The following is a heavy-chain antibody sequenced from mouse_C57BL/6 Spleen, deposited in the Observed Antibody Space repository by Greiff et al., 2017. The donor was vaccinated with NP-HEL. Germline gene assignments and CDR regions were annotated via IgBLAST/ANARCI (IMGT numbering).Heavy chain of an antibody. D-gene: IGHD1-1*01. CDR1: GYAFSSSW. CDR3: ARNYGSSYPCAY. CDR2: IYPGDGDT. J-gene: IGHJ3*01. V-gene: IGHV1-82*01. Sequence: QVQLQQSGPELVKPGASVKISCKASGYAFSSSWMNWVKQRPGKGLEWIGRIYPGDGDTNYNGKFKGKATLTADKSSSTAYMQLSSLTSEDSAVYFCARNYGSSYPCAYWGQGTLVTVSA.